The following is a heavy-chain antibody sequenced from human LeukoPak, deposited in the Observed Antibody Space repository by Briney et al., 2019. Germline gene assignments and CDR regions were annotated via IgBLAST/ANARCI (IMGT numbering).Heavy chain of an antibody. CDR1: GYTFTGYY. CDR2: INPNSGGT. D-gene: IGHD1-26*01. V-gene: IGHV1-2*02. CDR3: ARESGSSGSYGDAFDI. Sequence: PVASVKVSCKASGYTFTGYYMHWVRQAPGQGLEWMGWINPNSGGTNYAQKFQGRVTMTRDTSISTAYMELSRLRSDDTAVYYCARESGSSGSYGDAFDIWGQGTMVTVSS. J-gene: IGHJ3*02.